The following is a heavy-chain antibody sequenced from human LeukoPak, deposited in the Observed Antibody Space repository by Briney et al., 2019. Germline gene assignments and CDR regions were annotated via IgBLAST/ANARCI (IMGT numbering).Heavy chain of an antibody. D-gene: IGHD2-15*01. Sequence: ASVKVSCKASGYTFTGYYMHWVRQAPGQGLEWMGWISAYNGNTNYAQKLQGRVTMTTDTSTSTAYMELRSLRSDDTAVYYCAREVAGLNDWFDPWGQGTLVTVSS. CDR1: GYTFTGYY. V-gene: IGHV1-18*04. CDR3: AREVAGLNDWFDP. CDR2: ISAYNGNT. J-gene: IGHJ5*02.